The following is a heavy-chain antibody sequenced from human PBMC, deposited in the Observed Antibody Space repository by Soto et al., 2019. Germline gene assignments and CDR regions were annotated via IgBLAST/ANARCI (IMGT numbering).Heavy chain of an antibody. CDR3: ARDSGYSYGPLDY. D-gene: IGHD5-18*01. CDR1: GFTFSSYW. CDR2: INSDGSRT. Sequence: GGSLRLSCAASGFTFSSYWMHWVRQAPGKGLVWVSRINSDGSRTSYADSAKGRFTISRDNAKNSLYLQMNSLRDEDTAVYYCARDSGYSYGPLDYWGQGTLVTVSS. V-gene: IGHV3-74*01. J-gene: IGHJ4*02.